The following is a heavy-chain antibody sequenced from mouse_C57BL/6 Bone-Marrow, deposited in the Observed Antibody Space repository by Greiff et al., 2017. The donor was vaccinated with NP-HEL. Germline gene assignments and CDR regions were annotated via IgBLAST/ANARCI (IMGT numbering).Heavy chain of an antibody. V-gene: IGHV2-2*01. Sequence: VKLVESGPGLVQPSQSLSITCTVSGFSLTSYGVHWVRQSPGKGLEWLGVIWSGGSTDYNAAFISRLSISKDNSKSQVFFKMNSLQADDTAIYYCASPITTVVVDAMDYWGQGTSVTVSS. D-gene: IGHD1-1*01. CDR2: IWSGGST. J-gene: IGHJ4*01. CDR3: ASPITTVVVDAMDY. CDR1: GFSLTSYG.